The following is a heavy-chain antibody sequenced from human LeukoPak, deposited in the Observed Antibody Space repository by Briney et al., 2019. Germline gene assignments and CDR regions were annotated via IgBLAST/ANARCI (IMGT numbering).Heavy chain of an antibody. D-gene: IGHD6-13*01. CDR2: INPNSGGT. J-gene: IGHJ6*02. CDR3: ARAFPSWYVYYYYGMDV. CDR1: GYTFTGYY. Sequence: ASVKVSCKASGYTFTGYYMHWVRQAPGQGLEWMGWINPNSGGTNCAQKFQGRVTMTRNTSISTAYMELSSLRSEDTAVYYCARAFPSWYVYYYYGMDVWGQGTTVTVSS. V-gene: IGHV1-2*02.